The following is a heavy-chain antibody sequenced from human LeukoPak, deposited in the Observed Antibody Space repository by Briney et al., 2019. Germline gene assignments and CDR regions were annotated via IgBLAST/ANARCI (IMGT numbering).Heavy chain of an antibody. CDR3: ARDKARIDDILTGYGH. Sequence: PGGSLRLSCAASGFTFDDYGMSWVRQAPGKGLEWVSGINWNGGSTGYADSVKGRFTISRDNAKNSLYLQMNSLRAEDTAVYYCARDKARIDDILTGYGHWGQGTLVTVSS. V-gene: IGHV3-20*04. D-gene: IGHD3-9*01. J-gene: IGHJ1*01. CDR2: INWNGGST. CDR1: GFTFDDYG.